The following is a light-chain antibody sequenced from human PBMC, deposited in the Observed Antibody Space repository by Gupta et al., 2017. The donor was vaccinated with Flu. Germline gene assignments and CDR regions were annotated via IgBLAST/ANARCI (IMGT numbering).Light chain of an antibody. CDR2: DAS. Sequence: EIVSTQSPATLSLSPGERATLSCRASQSVSSYLAWYQQKPGQAPRLHIYDASNRATGIPARFSGSGSGTEFTLTISSLEPEDFAVYYCQQRSNWPITFGQGTQLEIK. CDR3: QQRSNWPIT. V-gene: IGKV3-11*01. J-gene: IGKJ5*01. CDR1: QSVSSY.